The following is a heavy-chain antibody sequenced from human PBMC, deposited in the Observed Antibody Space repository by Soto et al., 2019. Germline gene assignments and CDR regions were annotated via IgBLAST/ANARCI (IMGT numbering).Heavy chain of an antibody. Sequence: QVQLVQSGAEVKKHGASVKVSCKAYGCTFTSYGISWVRQAPGQGLEWMGWISAYNGNTNYAQKIQGRVTMTTDTSTSTAYMELRSLRSDDTAVYYCARDGRYSGSYGGYYFDYWGQGTLVTVSS. CDR1: GCTFTSYG. CDR2: ISAYNGNT. D-gene: IGHD1-26*01. J-gene: IGHJ4*02. CDR3: ARDGRYSGSYGGYYFDY. V-gene: IGHV1-18*01.